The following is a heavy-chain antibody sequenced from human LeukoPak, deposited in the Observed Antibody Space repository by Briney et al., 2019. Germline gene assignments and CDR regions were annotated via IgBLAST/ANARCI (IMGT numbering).Heavy chain of an antibody. D-gene: IGHD3-3*01. CDR1: GFTFSSYN. V-gene: IGHV3-48*04. CDR3: ARTYYDFWSAILTEDYFDY. J-gene: IGHJ4*02. CDR2: ISDSSSTI. Sequence: GGSLRLSCAASGFTFSSYNMNWVRQAPGKGLEWVSYISDSSSTIYYADSVKGRFTISRDNAKNSLYLQMNSLRAEDTAVYYCARTYYDFWSAILTEDYFDYWGQGTLVTVSS.